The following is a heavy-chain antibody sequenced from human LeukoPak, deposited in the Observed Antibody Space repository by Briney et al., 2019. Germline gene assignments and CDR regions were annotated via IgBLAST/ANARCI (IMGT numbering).Heavy chain of an antibody. Sequence: SETLSLTCTVSGGSINSYYWSWIRQPPGKGLEWIGYISSTGITNYNPSLNSRLTLSVDTSKNQFSLKLTSVTAADTAMYYCAREVRGLKDTAMAVDYWGQGTLVTVSS. D-gene: IGHD5-18*01. J-gene: IGHJ4*02. CDR2: ISSTGIT. CDR1: GGSINSYY. V-gene: IGHV4-59*01. CDR3: AREVRGLKDTAMAVDY.